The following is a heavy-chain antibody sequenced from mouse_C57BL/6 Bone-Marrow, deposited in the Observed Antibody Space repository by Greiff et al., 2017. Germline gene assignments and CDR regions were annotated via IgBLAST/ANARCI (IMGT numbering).Heavy chain of an antibody. CDR3: ARSDYYYTWFAY. J-gene: IGHJ3*01. V-gene: IGHV1-12*01. D-gene: IGHD1-1*01. CDR1: GYTFTSYN. CDR2: IYPGNGDT. Sequence: LQQSGPELVKPGASVKISCKAPGYTFTSYNMHWVKQTPRQGLEWIEAIYPGNGDTSYTQKFKGKATLTVDKSSSTAYMQHSSRTYEDSADYFCARSDYYYTWFAYWGQGTLVTVSA.